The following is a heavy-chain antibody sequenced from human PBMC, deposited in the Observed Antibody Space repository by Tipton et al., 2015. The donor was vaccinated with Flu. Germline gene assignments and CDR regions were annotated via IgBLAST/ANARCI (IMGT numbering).Heavy chain of an antibody. CDR3: ASSPQIGFCGGDCYSGFGY. V-gene: IGHV3-30*04. Sequence: SLRLSCAASGFTFSNYAMHWVRQAPGKGLEWVAVISNDGSNKFYADSVKGRFTISRDNFKNTVHLQVNSLKAEDTAVYFCASSPQIGFCGGDCYSGFGYWGQGTLVTVSS. CDR2: ISNDGSNK. D-gene: IGHD2-21*02. J-gene: IGHJ4*02. CDR1: GFTFSNYA.